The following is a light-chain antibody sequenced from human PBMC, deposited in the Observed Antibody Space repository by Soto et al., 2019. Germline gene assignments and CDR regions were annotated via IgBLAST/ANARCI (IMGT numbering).Light chain of an antibody. Sequence: DIQMTQSPSTLSASVGDRVTITCRASQSINSWLAWYQQKPGKAPRLLIYRASSLEGGVPSRFSGSGSWAEFTLTISSLQPDDFATYYCQHYDSYSGTFGPGTKVDIK. CDR1: QSINSW. J-gene: IGKJ3*01. CDR2: RAS. V-gene: IGKV1-5*03. CDR3: QHYDSYSGT.